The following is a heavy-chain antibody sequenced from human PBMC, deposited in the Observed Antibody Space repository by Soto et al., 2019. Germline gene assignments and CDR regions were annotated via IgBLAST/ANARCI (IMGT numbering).Heavy chain of an antibody. J-gene: IGHJ4*02. Sequence: GGSLRLSCAASGFTFSSYAMSWVRQAPGKGLEWVSAISGSGYTTYYADSVRGRFTISRDNSKNMLYLQMNSLRAEDTAVYFCAKDAMYYDILTGPDYWGQGTLVTVSS. CDR1: GFTFSSYA. V-gene: IGHV3-23*01. CDR3: AKDAMYYDILTGPDY. CDR2: ISGSGYTT. D-gene: IGHD3-9*01.